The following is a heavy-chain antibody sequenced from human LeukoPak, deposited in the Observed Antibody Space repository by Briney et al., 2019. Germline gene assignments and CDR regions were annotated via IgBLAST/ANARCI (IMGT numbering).Heavy chain of an antibody. CDR3: ARDYGDYFDY. D-gene: IGHD4-17*01. J-gene: IGHJ4*02. Sequence: ASVKVSCKASRYTFTRHYMHWVRQAPGQGLEWMGWINPNSGGTNYAQKFQGWVTMTRDTSISTAYMELSRLRSDDTAVYYCARDYGDYFDYWGQGTLVTVSS. V-gene: IGHV1-2*04. CDR1: RYTFTRHY. CDR2: INPNSGGT.